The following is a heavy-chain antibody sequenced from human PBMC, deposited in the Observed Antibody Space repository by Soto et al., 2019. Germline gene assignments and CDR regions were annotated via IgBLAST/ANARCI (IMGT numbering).Heavy chain of an antibody. V-gene: IGHV1-46*01. CDR3: AREYYGDYYYYGMDV. J-gene: IGHJ6*02. D-gene: IGHD4-17*01. Sequence: ASVKVSCKASGYTFTSYYMHWVRQAPGQGLEWMGKINPSGGSTSYAQKFQGRVTMTRDTSSSTVYMELSSLRSEDTAVYYCAREYYGDYYYYGMDVWGQGTTVTVSS. CDR2: INPSGGST. CDR1: GYTFTSYY.